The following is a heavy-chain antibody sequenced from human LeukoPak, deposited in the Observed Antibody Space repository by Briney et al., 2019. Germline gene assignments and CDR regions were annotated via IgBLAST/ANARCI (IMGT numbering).Heavy chain of an antibody. J-gene: IGHJ4*02. CDR3: SEANWVSNADAVL. CDR2: LRGNGDT. Sequence: PGGSLRLSCAASGFTFSSYAMSWVREAPARGLEWVSSLRGNGDTFYADSVKGRFTLSRDDSRNTVDLQLNNLRVEDTAVYYCSEANWVSNADAVLWGQGTVVTVSS. D-gene: IGHD1-1*01. V-gene: IGHV3-23*01. CDR1: GFTFSSYA.